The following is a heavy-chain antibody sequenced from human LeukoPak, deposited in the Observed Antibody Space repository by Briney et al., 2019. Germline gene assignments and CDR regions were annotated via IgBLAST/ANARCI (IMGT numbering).Heavy chain of an antibody. CDR1: GFTFSDFW. CDR2: INKDGSEK. Sequence: GGSLRLSCTASGFTFSDFWMSWVRQAPGKGLEWVANINKDGSEKYYVDSVKGRFTISRDNAKNSLFVQMNSLRAEDTAVYYCAKDRCSNGIGCYYYYMDVWGKGTTVTISS. V-gene: IGHV3-7*01. CDR3: AKDRCSNGIGCYYYYMDV. D-gene: IGHD2-8*01. J-gene: IGHJ6*03.